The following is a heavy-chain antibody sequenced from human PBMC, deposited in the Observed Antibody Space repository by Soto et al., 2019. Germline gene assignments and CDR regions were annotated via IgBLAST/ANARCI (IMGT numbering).Heavy chain of an antibody. Sequence: ASVKVSCKTSGYIFTSYYRHWVRQAPGQGLEWMGIINPSGGTTTYAQKFQGRVTMTKDTSTSTVYMELSSLRSEDTAVYYCVRGPATAPDAYWGLGTLVTVSS. D-gene: IGHD2-2*01. CDR3: VRGPATAPDAY. J-gene: IGHJ4*02. V-gene: IGHV1-46*01. CDR1: GYIFTSYY. CDR2: INPSGGTT.